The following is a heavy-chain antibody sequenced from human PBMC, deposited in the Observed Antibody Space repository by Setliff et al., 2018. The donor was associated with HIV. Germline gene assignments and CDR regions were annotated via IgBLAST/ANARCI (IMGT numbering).Heavy chain of an antibody. CDR3: ARGQGCGGGCHYAFEM. Sequence: PSETLSLTCSVSGYSLSSAFYWGWIRQPPGKGLEWIGSIYHSGNTYYMPSLQSRVTISVDMSKNQFSLNLNSVTAADTAVYYCARGQGCGGGCHYAFEMWGQGTMVTVSS. V-gene: IGHV4-38-2*02. J-gene: IGHJ3*02. CDR2: IYHSGNT. CDR1: GYSLSSAFY. D-gene: IGHD2-21*02.